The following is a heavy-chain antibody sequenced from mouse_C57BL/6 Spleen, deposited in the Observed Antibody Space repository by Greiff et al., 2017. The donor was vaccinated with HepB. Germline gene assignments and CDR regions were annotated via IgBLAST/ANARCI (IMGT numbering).Heavy chain of an antibody. D-gene: IGHD2-2*01. V-gene: IGHV5-16*01. CDR2: INYDGSST. CDR3: ARDGGYDGGDWYFDV. Sequence: EVNLVESEGGLVQPGSSMKLSCTASGFTFSDYYMAWVRQVPEKGLEWVANINYDGSSTYYLDSLKSRFIISRDNAKNILYLQMSSLKSEDTATYYCARDGGYDGGDWYFDVWGTGTTVTVSS. J-gene: IGHJ1*03. CDR1: GFTFSDYY.